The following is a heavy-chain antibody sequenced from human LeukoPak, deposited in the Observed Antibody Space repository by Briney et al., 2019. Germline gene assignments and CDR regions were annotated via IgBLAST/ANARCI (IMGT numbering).Heavy chain of an antibody. Sequence: AGGSLRLSCAASGFTFSSYDMHWVRQTTGKGLEWVSAIGTADDTFYPDSVKGRFTISRDDAKNSLYLQMNNLRVGDTAVYYCARSGYYHYYGLDAWGQGTTVTVSS. CDR3: ARSGYYHYYGLDA. CDR2: IGTADDT. CDR1: GFTFSSYD. J-gene: IGHJ6*02. V-gene: IGHV3-13*04.